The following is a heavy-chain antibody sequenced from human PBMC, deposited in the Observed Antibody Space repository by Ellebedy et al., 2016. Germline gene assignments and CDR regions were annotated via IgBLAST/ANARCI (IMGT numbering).Heavy chain of an antibody. J-gene: IGHJ4*02. Sequence: SETLSLTXSVSGGSINSGDYYWSWIRQPPGQGLEWLGYIYYSGTTYYNTSLKSRITISVDTSKNQFPLRLSSVTAADTAVYFCARETDFWSDSSYFDYWGQGILVTISS. V-gene: IGHV4-30-4*01. D-gene: IGHD3-3*01. CDR2: IYYSGTT. CDR3: ARETDFWSDSSYFDY. CDR1: GGSINSGDYY.